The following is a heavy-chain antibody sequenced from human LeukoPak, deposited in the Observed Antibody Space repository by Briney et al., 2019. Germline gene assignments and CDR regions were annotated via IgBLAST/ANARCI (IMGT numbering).Heavy chain of an antibody. CDR3: AASGYCSSTSCYTTVTFDY. CDR2: ISSSGSTI. Sequence: GGSLRLSCAASGFTFSDYYMSWIRQAPGKGLEWVSYISSSGSTIYYADSVKGRFTISRDNAKNSLYLQMNSLRAEDTAVYYCAASGYCSSTSCYTTVTFDYWGQGTLVTVSS. CDR1: GFTFSDYY. D-gene: IGHD2-2*02. J-gene: IGHJ4*02. V-gene: IGHV3-11*01.